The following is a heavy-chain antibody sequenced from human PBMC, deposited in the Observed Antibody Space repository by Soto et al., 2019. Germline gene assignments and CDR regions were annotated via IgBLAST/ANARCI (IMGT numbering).Heavy chain of an antibody. CDR1: GFTFSNAW. J-gene: IGHJ5*02. CDR2: IKSKTDGGTT. V-gene: IGHV3-15*01. CDR3: AKDGGSTYYDFWSGYYQGGWFDP. D-gene: IGHD3-3*01. Sequence: EVQLVESGGGLVKPGGSLRLSCAASGFTFSNAWMSWVRQAPGKGLEWVGRIKSKTDGGTTDYAAPVKGRFTISRDDSKNTLYLQMNSLRAEDTAVYYCAKDGGSTYYDFWSGYYQGGWFDPWGQGTLVTVSS.